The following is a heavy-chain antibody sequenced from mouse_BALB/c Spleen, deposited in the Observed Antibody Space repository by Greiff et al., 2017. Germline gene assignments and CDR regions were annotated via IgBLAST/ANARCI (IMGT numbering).Heavy chain of an antibody. CDR1: GFTFSSYG. CDR2: INSNGGST. V-gene: IGHV5-6-3*01. J-gene: IGHJ4*01. Sequence: EVKLAESGGGLVQPGGSLKLSCAASGFTFSSYGMSWVRQTPDKRLELVATINSNGGSTYYPDSVKGRFTISRDNAKNTLYLQMSSLKSEDTAMYYCARSPNYGRDAMDYWGQGTSVTVSS. D-gene: IGHD1-1*01. CDR3: ARSPNYGRDAMDY.